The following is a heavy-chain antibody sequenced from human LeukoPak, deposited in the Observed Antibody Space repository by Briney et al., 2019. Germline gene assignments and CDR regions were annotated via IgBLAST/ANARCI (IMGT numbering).Heavy chain of an antibody. CDR2: IKQDGSEK. Sequence: GGSLRLSCAASGFTFSSYWMSWVRQAPGKGPEWVANIKQDGSEKYYVDSVKGRFTISRDNAKNSLYLQMNSLRAEDTAVYYCARGERITMVRGVIPPDYWGQGTLVTVSS. V-gene: IGHV3-7*01. CDR1: GFTFSSYW. J-gene: IGHJ4*02. CDR3: ARGERITMVRGVIPPDY. D-gene: IGHD3-10*01.